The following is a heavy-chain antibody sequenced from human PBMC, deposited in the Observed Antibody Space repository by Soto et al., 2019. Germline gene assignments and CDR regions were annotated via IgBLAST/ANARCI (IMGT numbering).Heavy chain of an antibody. CDR1: GYTFTGYY. CDR2: INPNSGGT. D-gene: IGHD2-21*02. J-gene: IGHJ5*02. CDR3: ARAPTDCREARWFDP. Sequence: ASVKVSCKASGYTFTGYYMHWVRQAPGQGLEWMGWINPNSGGTNYAQKFQGWVTMTRDTSISTAYMELSKLRSDDTAVYYCARAPTDCREARWFDPWGQGTLVTVSS. V-gene: IGHV1-2*04.